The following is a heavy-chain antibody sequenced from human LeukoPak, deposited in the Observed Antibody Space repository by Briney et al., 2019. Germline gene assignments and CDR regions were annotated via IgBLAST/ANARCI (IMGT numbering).Heavy chain of an antibody. V-gene: IGHV3-23*01. Sequence: GGSLRLSCAASGFTFSSYAMSWVRQAPGKGLEWVTAISGSGGSTYYADSVKGRFTISRDNSKNTLYLQMNSLRAEDTAVYYCAKREWELPQYNYFDPWGQGTLVTVSS. CDR2: ISGSGGST. J-gene: IGHJ5*02. D-gene: IGHD1-26*01. CDR1: GFTFSSYA. CDR3: AKREWELPQYNYFDP.